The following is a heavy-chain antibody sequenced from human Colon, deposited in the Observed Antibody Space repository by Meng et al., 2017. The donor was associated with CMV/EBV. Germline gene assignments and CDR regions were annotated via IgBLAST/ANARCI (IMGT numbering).Heavy chain of an antibody. Sequence: QVKLVRSGAEVKKPGASVKVSCKASGYTFTGYFKYWVRQAPGQGLEWMGSINPNSGGTNYAQKFQGRVTMTRDTSINTAYMELSRLRSDDTAVYYCATVSGGDFDYWGQGTLVTVSS. CDR3: ATVSGGDFDY. CDR2: INPNSGGT. J-gene: IGHJ4*02. V-gene: IGHV1-2*02. CDR1: GYTFTGYF. D-gene: IGHD1-26*01.